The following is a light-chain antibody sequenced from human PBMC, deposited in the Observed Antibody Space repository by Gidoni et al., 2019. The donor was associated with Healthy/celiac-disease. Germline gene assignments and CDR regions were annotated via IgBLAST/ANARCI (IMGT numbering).Light chain of an antibody. CDR3: QQYNNWPPWT. V-gene: IGKV3D-15*01. CDR1: QSVSSN. Sequence: RATLSCRASQSVSSNLAWYQQKPGQAPRLLIYGAATRATGIPARFSGSGSGTEFTLTISSLQSEDFAVYYCQQYNNWPPWTFGQGTKVEIK. J-gene: IGKJ1*01. CDR2: GAA.